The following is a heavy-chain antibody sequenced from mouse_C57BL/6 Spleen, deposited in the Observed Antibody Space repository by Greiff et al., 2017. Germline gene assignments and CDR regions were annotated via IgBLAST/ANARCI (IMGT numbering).Heavy chain of an antibody. CDR3: ARVGDLYYSDY. CDR1: GYTFTSYW. Sequence: QVQLKQPGAELVKPGASVKLSCKASGYTFTSYWMHWVKQRPGQGLEWIGMIHPNSGSTNYNEKFKSKATLTVDKSSSTAYMQLSSLTSEDSAVYYCARVGDLYYSDYWGQGTTLTVSS. V-gene: IGHV1-64*01. J-gene: IGHJ2*01. D-gene: IGHD3-3*01. CDR2: IHPNSGST.